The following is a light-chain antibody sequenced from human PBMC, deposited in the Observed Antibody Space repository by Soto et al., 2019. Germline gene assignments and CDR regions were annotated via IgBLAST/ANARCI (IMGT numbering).Light chain of an antibody. Sequence: DIQMTQSPSTLSASVGDRVTITCRASQSINIWLAWYQQKAGKAPKLLIYDASTLESGVPSRFSGSGSGTEFTLTISSLQPDDFATYYCQQYNRYSPWTFGQGTKVDIK. CDR1: QSINIW. J-gene: IGKJ1*01. CDR2: DAS. V-gene: IGKV1-5*01. CDR3: QQYNRYSPWT.